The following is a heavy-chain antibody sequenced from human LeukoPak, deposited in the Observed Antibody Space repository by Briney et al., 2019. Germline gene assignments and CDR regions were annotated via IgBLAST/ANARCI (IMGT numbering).Heavy chain of an antibody. V-gene: IGHV3-23*01. CDR3: AQNFYDSSGLYFDY. J-gene: IGHJ4*02. Sequence: GGSLRLSCAASGFTFSNYVMSWVRQAPGKGLEWVSTISGSGTSTYYEDSVKGRFTISRDNAKNSLYLQMNSLRAEDTAVYYCAQNFYDSSGLYFDYWGQGTLVTVSS. CDR2: ISGSGTST. CDR1: GFTFSNYV. D-gene: IGHD3-22*01.